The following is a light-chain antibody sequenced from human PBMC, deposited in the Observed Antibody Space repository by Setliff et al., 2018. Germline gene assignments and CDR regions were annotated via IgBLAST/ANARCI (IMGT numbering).Light chain of an antibody. V-gene: IGLV2-14*03. CDR1: SNDVGAYDL. J-gene: IGLJ1*01. Sequence: QSVLTQPASVSGSPGQSITISCSGTSNDVGAYDLVSWYQQHPGKVPKLIIFDVSNRPSGVSHRFSGSKSGNTASLTISGLQADDEAEYFCGSYEGSNNYVFGSGTKVTVL. CDR3: GSYEGSNNYV. CDR2: DVS.